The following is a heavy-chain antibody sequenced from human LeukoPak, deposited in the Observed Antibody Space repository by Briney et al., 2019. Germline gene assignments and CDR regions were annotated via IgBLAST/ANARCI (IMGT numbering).Heavy chain of an antibody. CDR1: GFTFSSYG. CDR2: IYSGGST. V-gene: IGHV3-66*01. Sequence: PGGSLRLSCAASGFTFSSYGMSWVRQAPGKGLEWVSVIYSGGSTYYADSVKGRFTISRDNSKNTLYLQMNSLRAEDTAVYYCARRSYGSGSYSQDFDYWGQGTLVTVSS. J-gene: IGHJ4*02. CDR3: ARRSYGSGSYSQDFDY. D-gene: IGHD3-10*01.